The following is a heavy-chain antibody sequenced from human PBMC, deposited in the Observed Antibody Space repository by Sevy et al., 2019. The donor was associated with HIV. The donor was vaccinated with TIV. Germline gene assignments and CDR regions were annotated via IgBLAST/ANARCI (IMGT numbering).Heavy chain of an antibody. Sequence: GGSLRLSCAASEFMFSTYAMHWVRQAPGKGLEWVAVISYDGRSHYYADSVKGRFTISRDNSKNTLFLQMNSLRLEDTAFYYWARDADYSTDCYPSDYWGQGTLVTVSS. CDR3: ARDADYSTDCYPSDY. J-gene: IGHJ4*02. D-gene: IGHD6-19*01. CDR1: EFMFSTYA. V-gene: IGHV3-30*04. CDR2: ISYDGRSH.